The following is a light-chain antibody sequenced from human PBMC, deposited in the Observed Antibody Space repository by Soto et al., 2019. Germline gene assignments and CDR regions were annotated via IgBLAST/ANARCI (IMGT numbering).Light chain of an antibody. J-gene: IGKJ1*01. CDR1: QSVSSN. Sequence: EIGMRKSPATVAVSERERATLSCRASQSVSSNLAWYQQKPGQAPRLLIYGASTRATGIPARFSGSGSGTEFTLTISSLQSEDFAVYYCQQYNNWPPWTFGQGTKVDIK. CDR3: QQYNNWPPWT. CDR2: GAS. V-gene: IGKV3-15*01.